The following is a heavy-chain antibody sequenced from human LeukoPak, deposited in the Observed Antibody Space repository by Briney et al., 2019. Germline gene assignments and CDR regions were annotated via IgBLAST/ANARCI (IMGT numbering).Heavy chain of an antibody. CDR3: ARPNFYDTSGYSYLYYFDY. CDR1: GGTFSSYA. Sequence: ASVKVSCKASGGTFSSYAISWGRQAPGQGLVWMGVVTPSGGRTTYAQKFQGRVTMTSDTSTSTVYMELSGLRSDDTAVYYCARPNFYDTSGYSYLYYFDYWGQGTLVTVSS. CDR2: VTPSGGRT. J-gene: IGHJ4*02. V-gene: IGHV1-46*01. D-gene: IGHD3-22*01.